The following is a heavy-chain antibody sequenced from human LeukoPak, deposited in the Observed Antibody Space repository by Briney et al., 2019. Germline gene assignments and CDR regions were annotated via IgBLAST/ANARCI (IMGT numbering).Heavy chain of an antibody. CDR2: IYYSGST. Sequence: ASETLSLTCTVPGGSISNYYWSWIRQPPGKGLEWIGYIYYSGSTNYKSSLKSRVTISVDTSKNHFSLKLSSVTAADTAMYYCARDTRGDILTGAHAFDIWGQGTMVTVSS. CDR3: ARDTRGDILTGAHAFDI. J-gene: IGHJ3*02. D-gene: IGHD3-9*01. V-gene: IGHV4-59*01. CDR1: GGSISNYY.